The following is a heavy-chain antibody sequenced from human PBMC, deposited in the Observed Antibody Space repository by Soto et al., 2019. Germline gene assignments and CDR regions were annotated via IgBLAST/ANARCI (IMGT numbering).Heavy chain of an antibody. J-gene: IGHJ4*02. CDR1: GGTFSSYS. CDR3: ARDGGRHSGGIDY. D-gene: IGHD1-26*01. CDR2: IIPICGTA. V-gene: IGHV1-69*01. Sequence: QVQLVQSGAEVKKPGSSVKVSCKASGGTFSSYSINWVRQAPGQGLEWMGEIIPICGTANYAQKFQGRVTITADESTSTAYMELISLRSEDTAVYYCARDGGRHSGGIDYWGQGTLVTVSS.